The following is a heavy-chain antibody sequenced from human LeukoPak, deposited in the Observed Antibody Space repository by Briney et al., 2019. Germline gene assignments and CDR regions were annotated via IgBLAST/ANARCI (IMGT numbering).Heavy chain of an antibody. CDR3: ARDGHGDFDY. D-gene: IGHD4-17*01. Sequence: PGGSLRLSCAASGFTFSDYAMHWVRQAPGKGLEWVALISYDGTNKYYADSVKGRFTISRDNSRNTLYLQMNSLRAGDTAVYYCARDGHGDFDYWGQGTLVTVSS. CDR1: GFTFSDYA. V-gene: IGHV3-30-3*01. CDR2: ISYDGTNK. J-gene: IGHJ4*02.